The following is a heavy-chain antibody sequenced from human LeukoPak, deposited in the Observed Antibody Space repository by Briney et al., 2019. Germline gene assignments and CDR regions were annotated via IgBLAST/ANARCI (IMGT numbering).Heavy chain of an antibody. CDR2: IIPIFGTA. CDR3: ARDSPITMVRGLYYYYMDV. CDR1: GGTFSSYA. D-gene: IGHD3-10*01. Sequence: GSPVTVSCKASGGTFSSYAISWVRQAPGQGLEWMGGIIPIFGTANYAQKFQGRVTITADESTSTAYMELSSLRSEDTAVYYCARDSPITMVRGLYYYYMDVWGKGTTVTVSS. V-gene: IGHV1-69*01. J-gene: IGHJ6*03.